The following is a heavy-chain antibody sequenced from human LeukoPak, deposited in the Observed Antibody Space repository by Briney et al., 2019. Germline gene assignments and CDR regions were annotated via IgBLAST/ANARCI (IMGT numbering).Heavy chain of an antibody. CDR1: GFTFSSYA. CDR2: ISGSGGST. CDR3: ATGGGDSYGYKRDYFDY. V-gene: IGHV3-23*01. Sequence: GGSLRLSCAASGFTFSSYAMSWVRQAPGKGLEWVSAISGSGGSTYYADSVKGRFTISRDNSKNTLYLQMNSLRAEDTAVYYCATGGGDSYGYKRDYFDYWGQGTLVTVSS. D-gene: IGHD5-18*01. J-gene: IGHJ4*02.